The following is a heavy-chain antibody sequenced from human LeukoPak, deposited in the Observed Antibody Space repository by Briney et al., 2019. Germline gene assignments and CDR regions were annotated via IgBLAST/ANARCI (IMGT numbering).Heavy chain of an antibody. CDR1: GFTFSDYY. J-gene: IGHJ6*03. Sequence: GGSLRLSCTASGFTFSDYYMSWIRQAPGKGLEWVSYISSSGSTIFYAVSVKGRFTISRDNAKNSLYLQMNSLRAEDTAVYYCARDAGYSSSWYYFYSIDVWGKGTTVTVSS. D-gene: IGHD6-13*01. CDR2: ISSSGSTI. CDR3: ARDAGYSSSWYYFYSIDV. V-gene: IGHV3-11*04.